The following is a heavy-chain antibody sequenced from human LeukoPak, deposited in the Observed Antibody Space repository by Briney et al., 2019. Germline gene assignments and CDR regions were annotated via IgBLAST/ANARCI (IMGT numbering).Heavy chain of an antibody. Sequence: GASVKVSCKASGYTFTSHGVSWVRQAPGQGLEWMGWISAYNQNTQYAKNFQGRVTMTTDTTTSTIYMELRSLTSDDTAVYYSARDGYYDSSGFSDSWGQGTLVTVTS. J-gene: IGHJ4*02. D-gene: IGHD3-22*01. CDR2: ISAYNQNT. V-gene: IGHV1-18*01. CDR3: ARDGYYDSSGFSDS. CDR1: GYTFTSHG.